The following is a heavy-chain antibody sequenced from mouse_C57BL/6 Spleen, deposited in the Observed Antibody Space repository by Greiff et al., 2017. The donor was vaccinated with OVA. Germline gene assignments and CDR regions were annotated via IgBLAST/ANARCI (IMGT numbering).Heavy chain of an antibody. Sequence: VQGVESGAELVKPGASVKISCKASGYAFSSYWMNWVKQRPGKGLEWIGQIYPGDGDTNYNGKFKGKATLTADKSSSTAYMQLSSLTSEDSAVYFCARYSDYGFAYWGQGTLVTVSA. CDR1: GYAFSSYW. CDR3: ARYSDYGFAY. CDR2: IYPGDGDT. J-gene: IGHJ3*01. D-gene: IGHD1-2*01. V-gene: IGHV1-80*01.